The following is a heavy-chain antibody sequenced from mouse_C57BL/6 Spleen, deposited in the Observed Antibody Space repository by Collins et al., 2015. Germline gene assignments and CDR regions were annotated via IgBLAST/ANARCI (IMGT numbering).Heavy chain of an antibody. CDR2: IYPSDSET. CDR1: GYTFTSYW. D-gene: IGHD2-4*01. J-gene: IGHJ3*01. Sequence: QVQLQQPGAELVRPGSSVKLSCKASGYTFTSYWMDWVKQRPGQGLEWIGNIYPSDSETHYNQKFKDKATLTVDKSSSTAYMQLSSLTSEDSAVYYCAIYCDCPWFAYWGQGTLVTVSA. CDR3: AIYCDCPWFAY. V-gene: IGHV1-61*01.